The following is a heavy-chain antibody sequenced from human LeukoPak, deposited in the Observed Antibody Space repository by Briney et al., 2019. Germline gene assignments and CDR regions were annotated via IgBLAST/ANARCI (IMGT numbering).Heavy chain of an antibody. Sequence: SVKVSCKASGYTFTSYYMHWVRQAPGQGLEWMGRIIPIFGTANYAQKFQGRVTITADESTSTAYMELSSLRSEDTAVYYCARDRGYSYAKKSSEYYYMDVWGKGTTVTISS. CDR3: ARDRGYSYAKKSSEYYYMDV. CDR2: IIPIFGTA. CDR1: GYTFTSYY. J-gene: IGHJ6*03. V-gene: IGHV1-69*13. D-gene: IGHD5-18*01.